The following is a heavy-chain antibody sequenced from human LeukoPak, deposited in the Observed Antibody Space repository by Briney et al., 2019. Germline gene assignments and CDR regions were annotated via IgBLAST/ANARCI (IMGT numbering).Heavy chain of an antibody. CDR3: ARGPYGSGSPSYSGDY. D-gene: IGHD3-10*01. V-gene: IGHV3-21*01. CDR1: GFTFSSYS. CDR2: ISSSSSYI. J-gene: IGHJ4*02. Sequence: GGSLRLSCAASGFTFSSYSMNWVRQAPGKGLEWVSSISSSSSYIYYADSVKGRFTISRDNAKNSLYLQMNSLRAEDTAVYYCARGPYGSGSPSYSGDYWGQGTLVTVSS.